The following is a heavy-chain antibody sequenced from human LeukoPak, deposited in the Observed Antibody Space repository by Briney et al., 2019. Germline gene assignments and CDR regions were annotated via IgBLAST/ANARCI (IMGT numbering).Heavy chain of an antibody. Sequence: SETLSLTCAVYGGSLSGYYWSWIRQPPGKGQEWIGEINHSGSTNYNPSLKSRVTISVDTSKNQFSLKLSSVTAADTAVYYCARVVVVVPAAQPLFDYWGQGTLVTVSS. CDR2: INHSGST. V-gene: IGHV4-34*01. J-gene: IGHJ4*02. D-gene: IGHD2-2*01. CDR3: ARVVVVVPAAQPLFDY. CDR1: GGSLSGYY.